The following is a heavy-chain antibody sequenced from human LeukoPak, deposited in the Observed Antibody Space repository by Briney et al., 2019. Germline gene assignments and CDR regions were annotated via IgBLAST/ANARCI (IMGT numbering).Heavy chain of an antibody. Sequence: SGGSLRLSCAGSGFTFSTYAMSWVRQAPGKGLEWVSAISGSGGSTYYADSVKGRFTISRDNSKNTLYLQMNSLRAEDTAVYYCAKKLGATAPFFYWGQGTLVTVSS. CDR1: GFTFSTYA. CDR3: AKKLGATAPFFY. J-gene: IGHJ4*02. D-gene: IGHD1-26*01. CDR2: ISGSGGST. V-gene: IGHV3-23*01.